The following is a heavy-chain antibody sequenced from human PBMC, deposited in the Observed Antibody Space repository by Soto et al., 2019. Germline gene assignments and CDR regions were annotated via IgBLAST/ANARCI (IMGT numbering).Heavy chain of an antibody. CDR3: AGDPMGYSSCWTPFDYFDY. CDR1: GASISSYS. D-gene: IGHD6-19*01. CDR2: IYASGTT. J-gene: IGHJ4*02. Sequence: SETLSLTCTVSGASISSYSWSWIRQPAGQGLEWIGRIYASGTTNYNPSLKSRITLSVDTSKSQFSLRLNSVTAAATAVYYCAGDPMGYSSCWTPFDYFDYWGQGTLVTVSS. V-gene: IGHV4-4*07.